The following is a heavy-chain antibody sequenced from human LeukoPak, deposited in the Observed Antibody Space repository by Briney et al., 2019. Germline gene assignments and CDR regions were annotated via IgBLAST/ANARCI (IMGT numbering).Heavy chain of an antibody. CDR3: ARNVLWGSYQNYYMDV. CDR1: GGSISSYY. CDR2: IYYSGST. Sequence: PSETLSLTCTVSGGSISSYYWSWIRQPPGKGLEWIGYIYYSGSTNYNPSLKSRVTMSVDTSKNQFSLKLSSVTAADTAVYYCARNVLWGSYQNYYMDVWGKGTTVTISS. J-gene: IGHJ6*03. D-gene: IGHD3-16*02. V-gene: IGHV4-59*12.